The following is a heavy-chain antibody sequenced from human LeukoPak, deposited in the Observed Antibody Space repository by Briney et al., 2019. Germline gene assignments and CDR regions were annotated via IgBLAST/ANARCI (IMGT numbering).Heavy chain of an antibody. D-gene: IGHD3-3*01. CDR1: GYTFTGYY. V-gene: IGHV1-2*02. Sequence: GASVKVSCKASGYTFTGYYMHWVRQAPGQGLEWMGWINPNSGGTNYAQKFQGRVTMTRDTSISTAYMELSRLRSDDTAVYYCARVDPVLRFLEFDPWGQGTLVTVSS. J-gene: IGHJ5*02. CDR2: INPNSGGT. CDR3: ARVDPVLRFLEFDP.